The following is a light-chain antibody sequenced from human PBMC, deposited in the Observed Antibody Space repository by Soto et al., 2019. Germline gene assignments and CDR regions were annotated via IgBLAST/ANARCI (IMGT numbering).Light chain of an antibody. CDR3: SSFATSNTWV. CDR1: SSDVGAYNY. V-gene: IGLV2-8*01. J-gene: IGLJ3*02. CDR2: EVT. Sequence: QSALTQPPSASGSPGQSVTISCTGTSSDVGAYNYVSWYQQHAGKAPKLVIYEVTKRPSGVPDRFSGSKSANTASLTVSGIQAEDEADYYCSSFATSNTWVFGGATKLTVL.